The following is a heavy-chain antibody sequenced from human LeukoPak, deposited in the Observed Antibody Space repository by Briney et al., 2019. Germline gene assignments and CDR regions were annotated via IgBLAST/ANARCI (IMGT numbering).Heavy chain of an antibody. CDR1: GFTFSSYA. J-gene: IGHJ4*02. CDR2: ISGSGGST. D-gene: IGHD2-2*01. Sequence: GGSLRLSCAASGFTFSSYAMSWVRQAPGKGLEWVSAISGSGGSTYYADSVKGRFTISRDNSKNTLYPQMNSLRAEDTAVYYCAKAQDIVVVYYFDYWGQGTLVTVSS. V-gene: IGHV3-23*01. CDR3: AKAQDIVVVYYFDY.